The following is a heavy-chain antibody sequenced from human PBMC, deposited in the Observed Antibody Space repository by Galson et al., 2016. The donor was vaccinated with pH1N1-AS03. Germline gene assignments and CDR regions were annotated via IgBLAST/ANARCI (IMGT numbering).Heavy chain of an antibody. Sequence: SVKVSCKASGYTFTGFSINWVRQAPGQGLELMGWTNPKSGVTNYAQKFQAWVTMTRDTSSSTAHMELSGLKSDDTAVYYCARDPRGPCTSSTCPTAYYFGMDVWGQGTTVSVSS. CDR1: GYTFTGFS. V-gene: IGHV1-2*04. CDR2: TNPKSGVT. D-gene: IGHD2-2*01. J-gene: IGHJ6*02. CDR3: ARDPRGPCTSSTCPTAYYFGMDV.